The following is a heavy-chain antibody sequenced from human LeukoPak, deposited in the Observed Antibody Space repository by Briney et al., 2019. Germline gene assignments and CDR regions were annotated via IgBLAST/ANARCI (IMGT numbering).Heavy chain of an antibody. Sequence: SETLSLTCTVSGGTINYDYWSWIRQSPGKRLEWIGYIHYSGATNYSPSLNSRVTISVDTSKNQFSLKLSSVTAADTALYYCATLRGASTAVFDSWGQGTLVTVSS. CDR2: IHYSGAT. D-gene: IGHD2-21*02. V-gene: IGHV4-59*08. CDR1: GGTINYDY. J-gene: IGHJ4*02. CDR3: ATLRGASTAVFDS.